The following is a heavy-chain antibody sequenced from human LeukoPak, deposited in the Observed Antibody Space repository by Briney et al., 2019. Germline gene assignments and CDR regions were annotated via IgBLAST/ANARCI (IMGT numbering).Heavy chain of an antibody. CDR1: GYTFISYG. J-gene: IGHJ4*02. D-gene: IGHD3-22*01. CDR3: ARDDHYDSREVDY. V-gene: IGHV1-18*01. CDR2: ISAYNGNT. Sequence: ASVKVSCKASGYTFISYGINWVRLAPGQGLEWMGWISAYNGNTNYAQKLQGRVTMTTDTSTSTAYMELRSLRSDDTAVYYCARDDHYDSREVDYWGQGTLVTVSS.